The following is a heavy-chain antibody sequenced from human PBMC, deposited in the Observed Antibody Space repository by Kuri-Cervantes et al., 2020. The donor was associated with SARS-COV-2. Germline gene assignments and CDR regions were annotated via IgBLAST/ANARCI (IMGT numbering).Heavy chain of an antibody. CDR1: GFTFSSYW. V-gene: IGHV3-7*01. D-gene: IGHD3-10*01. J-gene: IGHJ4*02. CDR3: ARDRSFTPDY. Sequence: GESLKISCAASGFTFSSYWMSWVRQAPGKGLVWVANIKQDGSEKYYVDSVKGRFTISRDNAKNSLYLQMNSLRAEDTAVYYCARDRSFTPDYWGQGTLVTVSS. CDR2: IKQDGSEK.